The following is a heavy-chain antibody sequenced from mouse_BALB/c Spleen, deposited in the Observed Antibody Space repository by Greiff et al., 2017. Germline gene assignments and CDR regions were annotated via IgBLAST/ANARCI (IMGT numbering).Heavy chain of an antibody. CDR3: KRFLYVNSVYSAMDY. D-gene: IGHD2-12*01. CDR1: GYTFTSYW. CDR2: INPGNSDI. Sequence: VQLQQSGTVLAKPGASGKMSCEASGYTFTSYWMHWVKHSPGQGLEWIGYINPGNSDISYNQTFKGKDKLTAVTSTTTAYMQLSSLTNEDSAVYYCKRFLYVNSVYSAMDYWGQGTSVTVAS. J-gene: IGHJ4*01. V-gene: IGHV1-5*01.